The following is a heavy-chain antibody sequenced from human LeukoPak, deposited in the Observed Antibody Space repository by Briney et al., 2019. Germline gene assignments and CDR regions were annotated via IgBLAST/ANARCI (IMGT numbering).Heavy chain of an antibody. J-gene: IGHJ4*02. Sequence: PSETLSLTCAVSGYSISSGYYWGWIRQPPGKGLEWIGSIYHSGSTYYNPSLKSRVTISVDTSKNQFSLKLSSVTAVDTAVYYCASLGADSSGWAIDYWGQGTLVTVSS. CDR3: ASLGADSSGWAIDY. CDR1: GYSISSGYY. V-gene: IGHV4-38-2*01. CDR2: IYHSGST. D-gene: IGHD6-19*01.